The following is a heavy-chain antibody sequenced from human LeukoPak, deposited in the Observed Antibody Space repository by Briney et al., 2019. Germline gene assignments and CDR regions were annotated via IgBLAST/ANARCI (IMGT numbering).Heavy chain of an antibody. J-gene: IGHJ6*03. V-gene: IGHV3-30*03. CDR3: TRDGDTGMVGGYYYYMDV. D-gene: IGHD5-18*01. Sequence: PGGSLRLSCAASGFTFDDYGMSWVRQAPGKGLEWVAVISYDGSNKCYADSVKGRFTISRDNSKNTLYLQMNTLRAEDTAVYYCTRDGDTGMVGGYYYYMDVWGKGTTVTVSS. CDR2: ISYDGSNK. CDR1: GFTFDDYG.